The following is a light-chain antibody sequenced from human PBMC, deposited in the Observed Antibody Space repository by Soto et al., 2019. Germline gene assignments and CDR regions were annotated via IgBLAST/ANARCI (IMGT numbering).Light chain of an antibody. CDR2: SAS. CDR3: QQYGASPLT. V-gene: IGKV3-15*01. Sequence: EIVMTQSPATLSVSPGERATLSCRASQNINSNLAWYQRKPGQAPRLLIYSASTRATAIPARFSGSGSGTEFTLTISSLQSEDFAVYYCQQYGASPLTFGPGTRVD. CDR1: QNINSN. J-gene: IGKJ3*01.